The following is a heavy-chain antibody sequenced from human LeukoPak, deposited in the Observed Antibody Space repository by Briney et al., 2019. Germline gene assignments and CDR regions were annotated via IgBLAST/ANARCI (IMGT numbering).Heavy chain of an antibody. V-gene: IGHV4-61*02. D-gene: IGHD6-13*01. CDR1: GGSISSGSYY. Sequence: SQTLSLTCTVSGGSISSGSYYWSWIRQPAGKGLEWIGRIYTSGSTNYNPSLKSRVTISVDTSKNQFSLKLSSVTAADTAVYYCARAREQQLVLFDYWGQGTLVTVSS. CDR2: IYTSGST. J-gene: IGHJ4*02. CDR3: ARAREQQLVLFDY.